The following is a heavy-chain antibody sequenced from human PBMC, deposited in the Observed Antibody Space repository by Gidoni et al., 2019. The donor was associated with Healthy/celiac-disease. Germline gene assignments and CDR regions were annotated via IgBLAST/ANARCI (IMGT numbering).Heavy chain of an antibody. Sequence: EVQLVESGGGLVKPGGSLRPSCAASGFPFSSYSMNWVRQAPGKGLEWVSAISSSSSYIYYADSVKGRFTISRDNAKNSLYLQMNSLRAEDTAVYYCAREIAGDGAFDIWGQGTMVTVSS. CDR2: ISSSSSYI. J-gene: IGHJ3*02. CDR3: AREIAGDGAFDI. V-gene: IGHV3-21*01. CDR1: GFPFSSYS. D-gene: IGHD7-27*01.